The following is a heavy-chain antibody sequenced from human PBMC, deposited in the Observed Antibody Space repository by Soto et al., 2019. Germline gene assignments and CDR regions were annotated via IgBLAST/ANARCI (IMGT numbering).Heavy chain of an antibody. CDR3: ARGGDIVVVPAARDYYYGMDV. CDR2: IIPIFGTA. D-gene: IGHD2-2*01. J-gene: IGHJ6*02. V-gene: IGHV1-69*01. CDR1: GGPFSSYA. Sequence: QVQLVQSGAEVKKPGSSVKVSCKASGGPFSSYAISWVRQAPGQGLEWMGGIIPIFGTANYAQKFQGRVTITADESTSTAYMELSSLRSEDTAVYCCARGGDIVVVPAARDYYYGMDVWGQGTTVTVSS.